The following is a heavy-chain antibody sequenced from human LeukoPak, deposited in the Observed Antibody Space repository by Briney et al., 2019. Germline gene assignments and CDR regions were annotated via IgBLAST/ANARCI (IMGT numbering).Heavy chain of an antibody. CDR3: ARAPIFYCGGDCYGFDY. Sequence: PSQTLSLTCAVSGGSISSGGYSWSWIRQPPGKGLEWIGYIYHSGSTYYNPSLKSRVTISVDRSKNQFSLKLSSVTAADTAVYYCARAPIFYCGGDCYGFDYWGQGTLVTVSS. J-gene: IGHJ4*02. D-gene: IGHD2-21*01. CDR2: IYHSGST. V-gene: IGHV4-30-2*01. CDR1: GGSISSGGYS.